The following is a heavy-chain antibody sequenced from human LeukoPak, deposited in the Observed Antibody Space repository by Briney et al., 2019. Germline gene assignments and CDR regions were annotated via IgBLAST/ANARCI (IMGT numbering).Heavy chain of an antibody. J-gene: IGHJ6*03. Sequence: GASVKVSCKASGYTFNDYYLHWVRQAPGQGLEWMGSINPNTGGAKYAQRFQGRVTLTRDTSNSTTYMELTRLRYDDTAVYYCARDGIVVVPGTIYYYHYMDVWGKGTTDTVSS. D-gene: IGHD2-2*01. CDR3: ARDGIVVVPGTIYYYHYMDV. V-gene: IGHV1-2*02. CDR2: INPNTGGA. CDR1: GYTFNDYY.